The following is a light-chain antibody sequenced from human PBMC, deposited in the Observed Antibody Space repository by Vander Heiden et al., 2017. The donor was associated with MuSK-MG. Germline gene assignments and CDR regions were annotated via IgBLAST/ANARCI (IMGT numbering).Light chain of an antibody. V-gene: IGKV1-5*03. J-gene: IGKJ1*01. CDR2: RAS. CDR1: QSISWR. CDR3: QQYHTAWT. Sequence: DIQMTQSPSTLSASVGDRVTITCRASQSISWRLAWYQQRPGNAPNLLIYRASSLQSGVPSQFSGSGSGTEFTLTISSLQPGDFAAYYCQQYHTAWTFGQGTKVEIK.